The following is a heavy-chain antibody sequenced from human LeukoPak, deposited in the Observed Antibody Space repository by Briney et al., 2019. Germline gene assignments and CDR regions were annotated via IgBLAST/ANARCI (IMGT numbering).Heavy chain of an antibody. CDR1: GGSISSYY. Sequence: SETLSLTCTVSGGSISSYYWSWIRQPPGKGLEWIGNIYPSGSTSYNPSLKSRVTISADTSKNQFSLKLRSVTAADTAVYYCARGPDTVTTATLDNWGQGTLVTVSS. J-gene: IGHJ4*02. D-gene: IGHD4-17*01. V-gene: IGHV4-59*12. CDR2: IYPSGST. CDR3: ARGPDTVTTATLDN.